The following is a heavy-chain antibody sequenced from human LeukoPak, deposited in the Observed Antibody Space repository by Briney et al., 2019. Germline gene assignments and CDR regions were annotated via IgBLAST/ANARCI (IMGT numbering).Heavy chain of an antibody. J-gene: IGHJ6*03. Sequence: SETLSLTCTVSGYSISSGYYWGWIRQPPGKGLEWIGSIYHSGSTYYNPSLKSRVTISVDTSKNQFSLKLSSVTAADTAVYYCARGRPPPHRYYYYMDVWGKGTTVTVSS. V-gene: IGHV4-38-2*02. D-gene: IGHD1-14*01. CDR3: ARGRPPPHRYYYYMDV. CDR1: GYSISSGYY. CDR2: IYHSGST.